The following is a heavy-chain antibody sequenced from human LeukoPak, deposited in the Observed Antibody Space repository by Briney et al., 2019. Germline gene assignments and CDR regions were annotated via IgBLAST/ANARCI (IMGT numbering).Heavy chain of an antibody. CDR2: INPSGGST. V-gene: IGHV1-46*01. J-gene: IGHJ3*02. D-gene: IGHD1-26*01. Sequence: ASVKVSCKASRGTFSSYAISWVRQAPGQGLEWMGIINPSGGSTSYAQKFQGRVTMTRDMSTSTVYMELSSLRSEDTAVYYCARDRQKIVGATNAFDIWGQGTMVTVSS. CDR1: RGTFSSYA. CDR3: ARDRQKIVGATNAFDI.